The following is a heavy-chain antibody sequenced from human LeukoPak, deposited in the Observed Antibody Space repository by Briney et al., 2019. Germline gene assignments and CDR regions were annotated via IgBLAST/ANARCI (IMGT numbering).Heavy chain of an antibody. CDR1: GYTFTSYG. Sequence: ASVKVSCKASGYTFTSYGISWVRQAPGQGLEWIGWISAYNGNTNYAQKFQGRVTMTTDTSTSTAYMELRSLRSDDTAVYYCARDAFLGYSSGWYWFGMDVWGQGTTVTVSS. CDR3: ARDAFLGYSSGWYWFGMDV. CDR2: ISAYNGNT. V-gene: IGHV1-18*01. D-gene: IGHD6-19*01. J-gene: IGHJ6*02.